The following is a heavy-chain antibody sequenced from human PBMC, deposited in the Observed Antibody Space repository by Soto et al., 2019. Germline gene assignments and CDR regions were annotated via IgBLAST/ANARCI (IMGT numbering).Heavy chain of an antibody. V-gene: IGHV3-30*18. CDR3: AKDQYSSGWANYYDSSGVDY. CDR2: ISYDGSNK. D-gene: IGHD3-22*01. J-gene: IGHJ4*02. CDR1: GFTFSSYG. Sequence: GGSLRLSCAASGFTFSSYGMHWVRQAPGKGLEWVAVISYDGSNKYYADSVKGRFTISRDNSKNTLYLQMNSLRAEDTAVYYCAKDQYSSGWANYYDSSGVDYWGQGTLVTVSS.